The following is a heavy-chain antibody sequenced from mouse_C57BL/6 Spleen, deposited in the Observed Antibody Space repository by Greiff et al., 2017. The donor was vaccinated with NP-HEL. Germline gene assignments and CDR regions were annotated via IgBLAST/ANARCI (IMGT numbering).Heavy chain of an antibody. CDR2: IYPGGGDT. J-gene: IGHJ3*02. V-gene: IGHV1-82*01. CDR1: GYAFSSSW. D-gene: IGHD1-1*01. Sequence: QVQLQQSGPELVKPGASVKISCKASGYAFSSSWMNWVKQRPGKGLEWIGRIYPGGGDTNYNGKFKGQDTLTAAKAYSTAYMQLSILTSEDSAVSFCALSSYYVSSQEWGQGTLVTVSA. CDR3: ALSSYYVSSQE.